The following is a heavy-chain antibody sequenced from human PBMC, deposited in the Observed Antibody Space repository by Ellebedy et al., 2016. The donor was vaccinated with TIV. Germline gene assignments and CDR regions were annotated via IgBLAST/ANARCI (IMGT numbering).Heavy chain of an antibody. D-gene: IGHD3-22*01. CDR2: IYYGWIS. V-gene: IGHV4-59*01. CDR1: GASMNDYY. J-gene: IGHJ4*02. CDR3: ARAPRDNSGYYVVD. Sequence: MPSETLSLTCTVSGASMNDYYWSWIRQSPGKGLEWVGYIYYGWISNYNLSLMSRVTISVDTSKNQFSLELRSVTAADTAVYYCARAPRDNSGYYVVDWGQGTPVTVSS.